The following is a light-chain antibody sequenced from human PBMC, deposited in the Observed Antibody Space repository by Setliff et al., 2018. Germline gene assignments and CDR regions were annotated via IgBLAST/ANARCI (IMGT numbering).Light chain of an antibody. J-gene: IGLJ2*01. CDR2: AVS. CDR3: LSYTSDTTHAV. CDR1: SSDVGSYDL. Sequence: QSVLTQPASVSGSPGQSITISCSGTSSDVGSYDLVSWYQQHPGKAPKLIIYAVSDRPSGVSNRFSGSKSGNTASLTISGLQTEDEADYYCLSYTSDTTHAVFGGGTKVTV. V-gene: IGLV2-14*03.